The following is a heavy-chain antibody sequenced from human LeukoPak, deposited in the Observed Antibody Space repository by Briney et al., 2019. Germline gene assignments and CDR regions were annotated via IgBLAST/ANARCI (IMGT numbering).Heavy chain of an antibody. CDR2: VHHSGST. J-gene: IGHJ4*02. D-gene: IGHD2-15*01. Sequence: SETLSLTCTVSGYSISSSYYWGWIRQPPGKGLEWIGYVHHSGSTNYNPSLKSRLTISVDTSKNQFSLKLTSVSAADTAVYYCARHNSYLVSAAYDYWGQGALVTVSS. CDR1: GYSISSSYY. V-gene: IGHV4-38-2*02. CDR3: ARHNSYLVSAAYDY.